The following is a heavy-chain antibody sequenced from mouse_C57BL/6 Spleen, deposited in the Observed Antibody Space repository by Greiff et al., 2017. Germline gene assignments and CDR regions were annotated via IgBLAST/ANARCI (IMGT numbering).Heavy chain of an antibody. CDR3: TRDGRLDTPFAY. CDR1: GFTFSSYA. V-gene: IGHV5-9-1*02. CDR2: ISSGGDYI. Sequence: EVKVEESGEGLVKPGGSLKLSCAASGFTFSSYAMSWVRQTPEKRLEWVAYISSGGDYIYYADTVKGRFTISRDNARNTLYLQMSSLKSEDTAMYYCTRDGRLDTPFAYWGQGTLVTVSA. D-gene: IGHD2-3*01. J-gene: IGHJ3*01.